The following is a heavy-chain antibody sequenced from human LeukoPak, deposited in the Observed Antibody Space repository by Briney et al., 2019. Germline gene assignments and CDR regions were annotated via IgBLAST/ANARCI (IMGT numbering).Heavy chain of an antibody. D-gene: IGHD3-22*01. Sequence: PEASVKVSCKASGYTFTGYYMHWVRQAPGQGLEWMGRINPNSGGTNYAQKFQGRVTMTRDTSISTAYMELSRLRFDDTAVYYCASFDYYDSSGYFHYWGQGTLVTVSS. CDR1: GYTFTGYY. J-gene: IGHJ4*02. CDR2: INPNSGGT. V-gene: IGHV1-2*06. CDR3: ASFDYYDSSGYFHY.